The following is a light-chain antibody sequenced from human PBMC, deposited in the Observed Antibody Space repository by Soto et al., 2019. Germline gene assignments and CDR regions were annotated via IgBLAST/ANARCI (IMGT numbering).Light chain of an antibody. Sequence: DIHMTQSPSTLSASVGDRVTITCRASRSISSWLAWYQQKPGKAPKLLIYDASSLESGVPSRFSGSGSGTEFTLTISSLQPDDFATYYCQQYNTYSWTFGQGTKVDIK. J-gene: IGKJ1*01. CDR2: DAS. CDR1: RSISSW. V-gene: IGKV1-5*01. CDR3: QQYNTYSWT.